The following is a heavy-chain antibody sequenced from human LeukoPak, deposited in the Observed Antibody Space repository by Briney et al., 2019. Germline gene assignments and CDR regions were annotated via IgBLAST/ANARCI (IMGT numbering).Heavy chain of an antibody. D-gene: IGHD4-17*01. V-gene: IGHV4-59*08. CDR2: IYYSGST. Sequence: SETLSLTCTVSGGSISSYYWSWIRQPPGKGLEWIGYIYYSGSTNYNPSLKSRVTISVDTSRNQFSLKLSSVTAADTAVYYCARTPYGSAWYNWFDPWGQGTPVTVSS. J-gene: IGHJ5*02. CDR1: GGSISSYY. CDR3: ARTPYGSAWYNWFDP.